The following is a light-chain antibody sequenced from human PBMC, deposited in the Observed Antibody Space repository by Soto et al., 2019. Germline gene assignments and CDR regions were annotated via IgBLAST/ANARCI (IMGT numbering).Light chain of an antibody. V-gene: IGKV1-5*03. CDR1: QTISSW. J-gene: IGKJ1*01. Sequence: DIQMTQSPSTLSGSVGDRVTITCRASQTISSWLAWYQQKPGKAPKLLIYKASTLKSGVPPRFSGSGSGTEFTLTIRNLQPDDFATYYCQQYNSFPWTFGLGTKVDIK. CDR2: KAS. CDR3: QQYNSFPWT.